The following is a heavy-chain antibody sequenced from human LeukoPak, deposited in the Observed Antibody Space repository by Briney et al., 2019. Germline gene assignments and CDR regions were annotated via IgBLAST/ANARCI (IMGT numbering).Heavy chain of an antibody. CDR1: GGSISSYY. Sequence: SETLSLTCTVSGGSISSYYWSWIRQPPGKGLEWIGSIYHSGSTYYNPSLKSRVTISVDTSKNQFSLKLSSVTAADTAVYYCARLHYGGNYGYYYYYMDVWGKGTTVTISS. J-gene: IGHJ6*03. CDR3: ARLHYGGNYGYYYYYMDV. V-gene: IGHV4-59*04. CDR2: IYHSGST. D-gene: IGHD4-23*01.